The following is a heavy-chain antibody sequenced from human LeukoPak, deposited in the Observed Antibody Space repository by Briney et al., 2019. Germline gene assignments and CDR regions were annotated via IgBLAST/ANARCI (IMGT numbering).Heavy chain of an antibody. CDR2: IYYSGST. V-gene: IGHV4-39*01. CDR3: ARQEYYGSGSYPDY. J-gene: IGHJ4*02. D-gene: IGHD3-10*01. CDR1: GGSISSSSFY. Sequence: SETLSLTCTVSGGSISSSSFYWGWIRQPPGKGLEWIGSIYYSGSTYYNPSLKSRVTISVDTSKNQFSLKLSSVTAADTAVYYCARQEYYGSGSYPDYWGQGTLVTVSS.